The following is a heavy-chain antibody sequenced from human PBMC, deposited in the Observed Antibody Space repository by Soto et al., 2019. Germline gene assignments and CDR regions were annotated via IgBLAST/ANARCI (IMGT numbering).Heavy chain of an antibody. CDR1: GYTFTSYG. Sequence: QVHLVQSGAEVRKPGASVKVSCKGSGYTFTSYGIAWVRQAPGQGLEWMGWISAHNDNTNYAQKVQGRVTVTRDTSTSTAYMELRNLRSDATAVYYWARGRYGDYWGQGALVTVSS. J-gene: IGHJ4*02. D-gene: IGHD1-1*01. CDR2: ISAHNDNT. CDR3: ARGRYGDY. V-gene: IGHV1-18*01.